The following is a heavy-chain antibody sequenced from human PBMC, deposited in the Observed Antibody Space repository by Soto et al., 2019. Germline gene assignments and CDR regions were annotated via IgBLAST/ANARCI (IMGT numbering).Heavy chain of an antibody. D-gene: IGHD2-2*01. CDR3: AKEGGYCSSTSCSQGGFDY. J-gene: IGHJ4*02. Sequence: QVQLVESGGGVVQPGRSLRLSCAASGFTFSSYGMHWVRQAPGKGLEWVAVISYDGSNKYCADSVKGRFTISRDNSKNTLYLQMNSLRAEDTAVYYCAKEGGYCSSTSCSQGGFDYWGQGTLVTVSS. CDR1: GFTFSSYG. V-gene: IGHV3-30*18. CDR2: ISYDGSNK.